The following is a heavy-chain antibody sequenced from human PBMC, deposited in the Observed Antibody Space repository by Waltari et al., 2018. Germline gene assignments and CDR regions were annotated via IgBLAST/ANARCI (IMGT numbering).Heavy chain of an antibody. CDR2: ISSSSSYI. CDR1: GFTFSSYS. CDR3: ARVDVVVVVATGYYFDY. J-gene: IGHJ4*02. V-gene: IGHV3-21*01. D-gene: IGHD2-15*01. Sequence: EVQLVESGGGLVKPGGSLRLSCAASGFTFSSYSMNWVRQAPGKGLEWVSSISSSSSYIYYADSVKGRFTISRDNAKNSLYLQMNSLRAEDTAVYYCARVDVVVVVATGYYFDYWGQGTLVTVSS.